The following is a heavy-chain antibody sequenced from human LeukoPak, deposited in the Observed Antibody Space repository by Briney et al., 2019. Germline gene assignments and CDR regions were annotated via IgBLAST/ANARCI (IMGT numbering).Heavy chain of an antibody. D-gene: IGHD3-10*01. Sequence: GSLRLSCAASGFTVSSNYMSWVRQAPGKGLEWVSVIYSGGSTYYADSVKGRFTISRHNSKNTLYLQMNSLRAEDTAVYYCARSGFGELSWFDPWGQGTLVTVSS. V-gene: IGHV3-53*04. J-gene: IGHJ5*02. CDR1: GFTVSSNY. CDR3: ARSGFGELSWFDP. CDR2: IYSGGST.